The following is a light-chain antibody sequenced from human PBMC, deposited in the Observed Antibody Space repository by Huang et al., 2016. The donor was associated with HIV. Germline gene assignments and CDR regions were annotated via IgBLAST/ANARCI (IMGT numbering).Light chain of an antibody. Sequence: DIVLTQSPATLSLSPGEGATLSCRSSQRVSSSVAWYQQKPGQAPRLLIHDASKRATGTPARFSGSGSGADFTLTISSLEPEDFAVYYCQQRSHWLWTFGQGTKVETK. CDR1: QRVSSS. CDR3: QQRSHWLWT. V-gene: IGKV3-11*01. J-gene: IGKJ1*01. CDR2: DAS.